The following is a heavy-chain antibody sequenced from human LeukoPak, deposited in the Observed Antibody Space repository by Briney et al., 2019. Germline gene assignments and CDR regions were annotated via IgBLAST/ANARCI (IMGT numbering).Heavy chain of an antibody. Sequence: GGSLRLSSAASGFTFSAYAMTWVGRGPGEGTEWVSSVGSDNKPHYLESVKGRFAIYRDNSKSMLFLQLNSRRAEDTALYYCARDRDYYMAMDVWGQGTTVTVSS. V-gene: IGHV3-23*01. CDR1: GFTFSAYA. J-gene: IGHJ6*01. CDR2: VGSDNKP. CDR3: ARDRDYYMAMDV. D-gene: IGHD1-26*01.